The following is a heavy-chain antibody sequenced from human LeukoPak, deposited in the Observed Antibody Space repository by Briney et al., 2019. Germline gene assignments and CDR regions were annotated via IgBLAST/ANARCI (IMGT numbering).Heavy chain of an antibody. CDR3: AKGGDRGNYYFDS. V-gene: IGHV3-30*02. D-gene: IGHD3-10*01. CDR1: GFTFSDFY. Sequence: PGGSLRLSFAASGFTFSDFYMSWIRQAPGKGLEWVAFIRYDASYQNYPDSVKGRFTISRDISKNTLYLQMNSLRAEDTAVYFCAKGGDRGNYYFDSWGQGTLVSVSS. J-gene: IGHJ4*02. CDR2: IRYDASYQ.